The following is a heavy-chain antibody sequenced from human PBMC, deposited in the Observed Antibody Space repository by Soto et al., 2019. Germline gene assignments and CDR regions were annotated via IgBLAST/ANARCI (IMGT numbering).Heavy chain of an antibody. CDR3: AKVGEMSSPNDDY. D-gene: IGHD3-16*01. Sequence: EVLLVESGGGLVQPGGSLRLSCAVSGLTFSDSWMSWVRQAPGKGLEWVANIKKDGSEKYYVDSVKGRFTISRDNAKNSLYLQMNSLRPEDTAVYYCAKVGEMSSPNDDYRGQGTLVTVSS. J-gene: IGHJ4*02. V-gene: IGHV3-7*01. CDR1: GLTFSDSW. CDR2: IKKDGSEK.